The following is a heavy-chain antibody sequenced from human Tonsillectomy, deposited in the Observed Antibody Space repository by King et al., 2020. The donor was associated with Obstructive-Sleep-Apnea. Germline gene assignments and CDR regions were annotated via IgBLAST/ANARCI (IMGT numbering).Heavy chain of an antibody. J-gene: IGHJ4*02. Sequence: VQLQQSGPGLVKPSQTLSLTCAISGDSVSSNSAAWTWIRQSPSRGLEWLGRTYYRSKWYNDYAVSVKSRITINPDTSKNKFPLQLNSVTPGDTAVYYCARDGGWYSSGWHDGAFDYWGQGTLVTVSS. CDR3: ARDGGWYSSGWHDGAFDY. CDR2: TYYRSKWYN. V-gene: IGHV6-1*01. CDR1: GDSVSSNSAA. D-gene: IGHD6-19*01.